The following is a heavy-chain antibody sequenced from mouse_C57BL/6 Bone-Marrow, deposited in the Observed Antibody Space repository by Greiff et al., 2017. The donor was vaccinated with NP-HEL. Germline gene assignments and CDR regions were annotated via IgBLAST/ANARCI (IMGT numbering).Heavy chain of an antibody. CDR2: ISDGGSYT. V-gene: IGHV5-4*01. CDR3: AREGYYDWFAY. J-gene: IGHJ3*01. Sequence: EVQGVESGGGLVKPGGSLKLSCAAPGFTFSSYALSWVRQTPEKRLGWVATISDGGSYTYYPDNVKGRFTISRDNAKNNLYLQMSHLKSEDTAMYYCAREGYYDWFAYWGQGTLVTVSA. CDR1: GFTFSSYA. D-gene: IGHD2-3*01.